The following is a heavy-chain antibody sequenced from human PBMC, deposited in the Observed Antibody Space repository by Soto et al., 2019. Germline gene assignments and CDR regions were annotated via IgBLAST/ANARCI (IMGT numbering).Heavy chain of an antibody. CDR2: IYYSGST. J-gene: IGHJ5*02. D-gene: IGHD2-2*01. Sequence: SETLSLTCTVSGGSISSYYWSWIRQPPGKGLEWIGYIYYSGSTNYNPSLKSRVTISVDTSKNQFSLKLSSVTAADTAVYYCARDFGKLVPAAEFDPWGQGTLVTVSS. CDR1: GGSISSYY. V-gene: IGHV4-59*12. CDR3: ARDFGKLVPAAEFDP.